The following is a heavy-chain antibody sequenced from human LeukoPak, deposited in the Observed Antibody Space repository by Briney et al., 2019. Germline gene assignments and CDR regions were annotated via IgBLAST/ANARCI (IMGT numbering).Heavy chain of an antibody. V-gene: IGHV5-51*01. CDR2: IYPGDSDT. J-gene: IGHJ3*02. D-gene: IGHD6-13*01. Sequence: HGESLKISCRGSGYSFTNYWIVWVRQMPGKGLEWMGIIYPGDSDTRYSPSFQGQVTISADKSISTAYLQWSSLKASDTAMYYCARQEGYSSSRNAFDIWGQGTMVTVSS. CDR1: GYSFTNYW. CDR3: ARQEGYSSSRNAFDI.